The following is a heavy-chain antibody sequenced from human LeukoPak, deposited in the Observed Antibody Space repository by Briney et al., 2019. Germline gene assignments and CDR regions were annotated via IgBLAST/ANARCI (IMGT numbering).Heavy chain of an antibody. J-gene: IGHJ4*02. V-gene: IGHV3-74*01. D-gene: IGHD2-2*01. CDR3: AKDRSGMAYHFDF. CDR1: GFTFSSYW. Sequence: PAGGSLRLSCAASGFTFSSYWMHWVRQAPGKGLVRVSRINSDGSSTSYADSVKGRFTTSRDNAKNTLYLQMNSLRPEDTAIYYCAKDRSGMAYHFDFWGQGTLVTVSS. CDR2: INSDGSST.